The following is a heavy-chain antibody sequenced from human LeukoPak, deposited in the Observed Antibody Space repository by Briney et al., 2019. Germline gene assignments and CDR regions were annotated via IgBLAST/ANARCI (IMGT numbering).Heavy chain of an antibody. D-gene: IGHD6-6*01. CDR1: GFTFSGYW. V-gene: IGHV3-7*03. CDR2: IKQDGGET. Sequence: GGSLRLSCAASGFTFSGYWMSWVRQAPGKGLEWVANIKQDGGETYFVDSVKGRFIISRDNSKNSLYLQMNSLRAEDTAVYYCAKDIVGSSRDWGQGTLVTVSS. CDR3: AKDIVGSSRD. J-gene: IGHJ4*02.